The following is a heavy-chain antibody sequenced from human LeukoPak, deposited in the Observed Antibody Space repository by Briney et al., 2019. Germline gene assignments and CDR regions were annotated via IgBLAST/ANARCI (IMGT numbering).Heavy chain of an antibody. CDR2: ISSSSSTI. CDR3: ARDRLPYEKIKSAQSLIDV. CDR1: GFTFRSYS. J-gene: IGHJ6*02. D-gene: IGHD3-3*01. V-gene: IGHV3-48*02. Sequence: GGSLRLSCAASGFTFRSYSMNWVRQAPGKGLEWVSYISSSSSTIYYADSVKGRFTISRDNAKNSLYLQMNSLRDEDTAVYYCARDRLPYEKIKSAQSLIDVWGQGTTVTVSS.